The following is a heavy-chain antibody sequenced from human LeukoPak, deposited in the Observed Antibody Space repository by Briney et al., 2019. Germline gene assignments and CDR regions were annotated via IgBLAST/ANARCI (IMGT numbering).Heavy chain of an antibody. J-gene: IGHJ4*02. Sequence: SETLSLTCTVSGGSINSYYWSWIRQPPGKGLEGIGCIHHGVSPTYNPSLKSRVTMSVDTSKNQFSLKVNSVTAADTAVYYCARDIHMVGATHYFDYWGQGTLVPVSS. V-gene: IGHV4-59*01. D-gene: IGHD1-26*01. CDR3: ARDIHMVGATHYFDY. CDR2: IHHGVSP. CDR1: GGSINSYY.